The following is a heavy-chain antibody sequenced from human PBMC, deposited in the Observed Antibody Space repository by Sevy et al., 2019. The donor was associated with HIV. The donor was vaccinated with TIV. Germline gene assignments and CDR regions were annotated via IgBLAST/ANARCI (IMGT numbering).Heavy chain of an antibody. CDR1: GLIFSHYG. CDR3: AKNTAAAGTGGFDY. V-gene: IGHV3-30*02. D-gene: IGHD6-13*01. J-gene: IGHJ4*02. Sequence: GGSLRLSCAASGLIFSHYGMHWVRRAPGKGLEWVAFLSYDGSDTDYVDSVKGRFSISRDNSKNTVYLQINSLRTEDTALYYCAKNTAAAGTGGFDYWGQGTLVTVSS. CDR2: LSYDGSDT.